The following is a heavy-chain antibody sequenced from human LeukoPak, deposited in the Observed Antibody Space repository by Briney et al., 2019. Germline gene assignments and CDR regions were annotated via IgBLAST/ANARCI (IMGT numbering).Heavy chain of an antibody. V-gene: IGHV7-4-1*02. D-gene: IGHD3-10*01. CDR1: GYTFTSYA. Sequence: ASVKVSCKSSGYTFTSYAMNWVRQAPGQGLEWMGWISTNTGNPTYAQGFTGRFVFSLDTSVSTAYLQISSLKAEDTAVYYCARRGSGSWFDPWGQGTLVTVSS. CDR3: ARRGSGSWFDP. CDR2: ISTNTGNP. J-gene: IGHJ5*02.